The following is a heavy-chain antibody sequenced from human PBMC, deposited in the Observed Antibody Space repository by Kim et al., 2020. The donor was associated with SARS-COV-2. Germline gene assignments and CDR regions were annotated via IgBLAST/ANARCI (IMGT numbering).Heavy chain of an antibody. J-gene: IGHJ4*02. CDR1: GYTFTSYG. Sequence: ASVKVSCKASGYTFTSYGISWVRQAPGQGLEWMGWISAYNGNTNYAQKLQGRVTMTTDTSTSTAYMELRSLRSDDTAVYYCARTPTVGTAGAYHYFDYWGQGTLVTVSS. D-gene: IGHD1-26*01. CDR2: ISAYNGNT. V-gene: IGHV1-18*01. CDR3: ARTPTVGTAGAYHYFDY.